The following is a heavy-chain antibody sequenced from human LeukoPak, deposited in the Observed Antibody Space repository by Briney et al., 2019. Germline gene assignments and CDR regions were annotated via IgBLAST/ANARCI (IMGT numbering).Heavy chain of an antibody. CDR1: GFTFSNAW. Sequence: GGSLRLSCAASGFTFSNAWMSWVRQAPGKGLEWVGRIKSKTDGGTTDYAAPVKGRSTISRDDSKITLYLQMSSLKTEDTAVYYCITFSMIVVVITTWGQGTLVTVSS. CDR3: ITFSMIVVVITT. CDR2: IKSKTDGGTT. D-gene: IGHD3-22*01. J-gene: IGHJ4*02. V-gene: IGHV3-15*01.